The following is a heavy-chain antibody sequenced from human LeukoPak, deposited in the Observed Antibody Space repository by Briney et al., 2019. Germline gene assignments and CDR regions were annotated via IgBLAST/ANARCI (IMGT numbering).Heavy chain of an antibody. D-gene: IGHD3-3*01. V-gene: IGHV3-53*05. CDR3: ARDLGKSGSYFDY. J-gene: IGHJ4*02. CDR2: IYIGASA. Sequence: VIYIGASAYYTDSVKGRFTTSRDNSKNTLYLQMNRLRAEDTAVYYCARDLGKSGSYFDYWGQGTLVTVSS.